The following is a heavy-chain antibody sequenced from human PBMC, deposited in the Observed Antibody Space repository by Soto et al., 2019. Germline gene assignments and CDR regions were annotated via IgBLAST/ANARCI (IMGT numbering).Heavy chain of an antibody. D-gene: IGHD2-8*02. CDR1: GGSISSYY. J-gene: IGHJ6*02. V-gene: IGHV4-59*01. CDR2: IYYSGST. Sequence: QVQLQESGPGLVKPSETLSLTCTVSGGSISSYYWSWIRQPPGKGLEWIGYIYYSGSTNYNPSPKNRVTISVDTAKNQCYRKLRSVTAADTAVYYCAREKGKGPTGVMDVWGQGTTVTVSS. CDR3: AREKGKGPTGVMDV.